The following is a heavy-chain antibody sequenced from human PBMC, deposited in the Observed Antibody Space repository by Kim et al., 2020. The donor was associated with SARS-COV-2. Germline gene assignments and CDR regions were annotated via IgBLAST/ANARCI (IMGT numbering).Heavy chain of an antibody. D-gene: IGHD6-13*01. V-gene: IGHV3-7*01. Sequence: KYDVDSVKGRFTISRDNAKNSLYLQMNSLRAEDTAVYYCARDGGSSWYSYWGQGTLVTVSS. J-gene: IGHJ4*02. CDR3: ARDGGSSWYSY. CDR2: K.